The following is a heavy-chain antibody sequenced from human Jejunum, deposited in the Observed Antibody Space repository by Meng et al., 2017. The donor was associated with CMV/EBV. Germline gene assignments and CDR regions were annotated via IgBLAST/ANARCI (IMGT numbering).Heavy chain of an antibody. CDR1: GYNFRAYH. V-gene: IGHV1-2*06. D-gene: IGHD2-15*01. J-gene: IGHJ5*02. Sequence: SCKTSGYNFRAYHFHWVRQAPGQGLEWMGRVNPNNGGTDYAQKFQDRVTMTRDTSISTVFMELTGLTSDDTAVYYCVSCPSSRWFDPWGQGTLVTVSS. CDR2: VNPNNGGT. CDR3: VSCPSSRWFDP.